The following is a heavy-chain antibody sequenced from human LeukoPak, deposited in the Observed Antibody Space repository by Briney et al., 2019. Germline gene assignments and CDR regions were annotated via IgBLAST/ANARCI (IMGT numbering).Heavy chain of an antibody. CDR1: GGSISSHY. D-gene: IGHD6-19*01. V-gene: IGHV4-59*11. J-gene: IGHJ4*02. CDR2: IHYTGRT. Sequence: SETLSLTCAVSGGSISSHYWSWLRQPPGEGLEWIAYIHYTGRTNYNPSLKGRVTISVDTSNSQFSLNLNSVTAADTAVYYCARGAGWYDYWGQGALVTVSS. CDR3: ARGAGWYDY.